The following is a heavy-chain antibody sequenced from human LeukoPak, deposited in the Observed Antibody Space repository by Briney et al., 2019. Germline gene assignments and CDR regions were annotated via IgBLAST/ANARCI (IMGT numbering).Heavy chain of an antibody. CDR1: GFTFSSYG. J-gene: IGHJ4*02. D-gene: IGHD3-10*01. V-gene: IGHV3-30*18. CDR3: AKDRIWFGELDY. Sequence: PGGSLRLSCAASGFTFSSYGIHWVRQAPGKGLEWVALISYDGTTKYYGDSVKGRFSISRDNSKNTLYLQMDSLRAEDTAVYYCAKDRIWFGELDYWGQGTLVTVSS. CDR2: ISYDGTTK.